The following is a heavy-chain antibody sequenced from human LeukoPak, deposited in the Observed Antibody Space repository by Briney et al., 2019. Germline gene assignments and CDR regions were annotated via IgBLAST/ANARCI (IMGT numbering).Heavy chain of an antibody. CDR3: ARGVGATYNRFDP. J-gene: IGHJ5*02. CDR2: IHPNSGAT. V-gene: IGHV1-2*02. Sequence: ASVMVSCKASGYTFIDHYIQWVWQAPGQGLEWMGWIHPNSGATTSAQKFQGRVTMTRDMSISTAYMEVSSLTSDDTAMYYCARGVGATYNRFDPWGQGTLVTVSS. CDR1: GYTFIDHY. D-gene: IGHD1-26*01.